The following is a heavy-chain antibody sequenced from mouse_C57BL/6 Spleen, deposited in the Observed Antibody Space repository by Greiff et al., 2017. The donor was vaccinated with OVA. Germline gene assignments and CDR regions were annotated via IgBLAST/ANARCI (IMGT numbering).Heavy chain of an antibody. V-gene: IGHV1-55*01. Sequence: QVQLQQPGAELVKPGASVKMSCKASGYTFTSYWITWVKQRPGQGLEWIGDIYPGSGSTNYNEKFKSKATLTVDTSYSTAYMQLSSLTSEDSAVYYCARSAYYSNYFDYWGQGTTLTVSS. CDR2: IYPGSGST. D-gene: IGHD2-5*01. CDR3: ARSAYYSNYFDY. J-gene: IGHJ2*01. CDR1: GYTFTSYW.